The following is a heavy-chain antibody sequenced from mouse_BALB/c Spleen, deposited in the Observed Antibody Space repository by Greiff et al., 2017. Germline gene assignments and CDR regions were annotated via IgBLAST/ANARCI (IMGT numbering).Heavy chain of an antibody. CDR3: ARRDGYYSL. CDR2: IYPGDGDT. CDR1: GYAFSSYW. Sequence: VKLQESGAELVRPGSSVKISCKASGYAFSSYWMNWVKQRPGQGLEWIGQIYPGDGDTNYNGKFKGKATLTADKSSSTAYMQLSSLTSEDSAVYFCARRDGYYSLWGQGTLVTVSA. D-gene: IGHD2-3*01. J-gene: IGHJ3*01. V-gene: IGHV1-80*01.